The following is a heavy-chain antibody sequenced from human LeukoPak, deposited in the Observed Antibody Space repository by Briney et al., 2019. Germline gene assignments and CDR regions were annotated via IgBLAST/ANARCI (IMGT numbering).Heavy chain of an antibody. CDR3: ARGGPRGNGFDY. J-gene: IGHJ4*02. V-gene: IGHV1-2*02. CDR1: GYIFTCQF. CDR2: FNPQSGDT. D-gene: IGHD6-25*01. Sequence: ASVKVSCKAPGYIFTCQFIHWVRQAPGQGLQWMAMFNPQSGDTTFSQQFEGRVTMTRDTSINTAYMELTRVTFDDTAIYYCARGGPRGNGFDYWGQGTLVSVSS.